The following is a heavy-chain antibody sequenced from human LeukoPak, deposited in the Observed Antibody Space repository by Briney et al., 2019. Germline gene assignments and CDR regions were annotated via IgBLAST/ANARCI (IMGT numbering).Heavy chain of an antibody. CDR2: IIPIFGTA. V-gene: IGHV1-69*05. J-gene: IGHJ4*02. D-gene: IGHD6-19*01. CDR1: GGTFSSYA. CDR3: ARDRGASSGPLDY. Sequence: ASVKVSCKASGGTFSSYAISWVLKAPGQGLEWMGRIIPIFGTANYAQKFQGRVTITTDESTSTAYMELSSLRSEDTAVYYCARDRGASSGPLDYWGQGTLVTVSS.